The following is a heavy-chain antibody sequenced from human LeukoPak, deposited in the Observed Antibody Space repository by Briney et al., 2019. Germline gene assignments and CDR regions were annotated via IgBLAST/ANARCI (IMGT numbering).Heavy chain of an antibody. D-gene: IGHD1-1*01. V-gene: IGHV3-74*01. CDR1: EFTFSSAW. CDR3: TRDRKDTGDGMDV. Sequence: GGSLRLSCAASEFTFSSAWMHSVRQAPGKGLVWVSRINPDGSRTTYADSVKGRFTISRDNAKNTLYLQMNSLRDEDTAMYYCTRDRKDTGDGMDVWGQGTTVTVSS. J-gene: IGHJ6*02. CDR2: INPDGSRT.